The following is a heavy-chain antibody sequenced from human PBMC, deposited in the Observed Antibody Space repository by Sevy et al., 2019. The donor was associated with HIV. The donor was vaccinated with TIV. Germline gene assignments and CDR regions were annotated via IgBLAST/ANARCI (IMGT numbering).Heavy chain of an antibody. CDR1: GYTLTNLA. CDR3: AATREYYDENSGYFDY. Sequence: ASVKVSRKVSGYTLTNLAMHWVRQAPGQGLEWMGRFDPEDGETIYPQKFQGRLTMTEDTSSDTAYMELNSLRSEDTAVYYCAATREYYDENSGYFDYWGQGTLVTVSS. J-gene: IGHJ4*02. CDR2: FDPEDGET. V-gene: IGHV1-24*01. D-gene: IGHD3-22*01.